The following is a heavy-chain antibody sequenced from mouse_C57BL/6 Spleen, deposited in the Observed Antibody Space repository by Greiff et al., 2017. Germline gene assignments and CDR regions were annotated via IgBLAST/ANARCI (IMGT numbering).Heavy chain of an antibody. CDR1: GYAFTNYL. CDR2: INPGSGGT. D-gene: IGHD2-1*01. Sequence: QVQLQQSGAELVRPGTSVKVSCKASGYAFTNYLIEWVKQRPGQGLEWIGGINPGSGGTNYNEKFKGKATLTADKSSSTAYMQVSSLTCVESAVYVCARGGDYGTYQRFYYCDYWGQGTTLTVSS. CDR3: ARGGDYGTYQRFYYCDY. V-gene: IGHV1-54*01. J-gene: IGHJ2*01.